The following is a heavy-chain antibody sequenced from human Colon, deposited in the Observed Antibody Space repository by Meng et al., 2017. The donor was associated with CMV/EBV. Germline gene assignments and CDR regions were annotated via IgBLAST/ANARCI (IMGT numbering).Heavy chain of an antibody. CDR2: AKPSGDTT. CDR1: RYTLINYY. J-gene: IGHJ4*02. CDR3: ARDLEDTRMVIGY. V-gene: IGHV1-46*01. D-gene: IGHD5-18*01. Sequence: CKVSRYTLINYYISWVRQAPGQGLEWMGLAKPSGDTTTNAQKFQDRVTVTRDTSTTTIYMELTSLTFDDTAVYYCARDLEDTRMVIGYWGQGTLVTVSS.